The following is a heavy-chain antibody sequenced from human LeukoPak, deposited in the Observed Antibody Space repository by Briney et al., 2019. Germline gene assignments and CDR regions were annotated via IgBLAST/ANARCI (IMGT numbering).Heavy chain of an antibody. D-gene: IGHD3-22*01. J-gene: IGHJ4*02. V-gene: IGHV1-46*01. CDR3: ARGLSGSSGYPPFGY. Sequence: GASVKVSCKASGYTFTGYYMHWVRQAPGQGLEWMGIINPSGGSTSYAQKFQGRVTMTRDMSTSTVYMELSSLRSEDTAVYYCARGLSGSSGYPPFGYWGQGTLVTVSS. CDR2: INPSGGST. CDR1: GYTFTGYY.